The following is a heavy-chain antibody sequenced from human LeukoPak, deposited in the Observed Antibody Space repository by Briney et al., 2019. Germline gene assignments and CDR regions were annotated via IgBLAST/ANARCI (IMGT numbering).Heavy chain of an antibody. CDR1: GGSISNYY. D-gene: IGHD2-2*01. Sequence: SETLSLTCTVSGGSISNYYWSWIRQPAGKGLELIGRIFPGGSTNYNPSLKSRVTMSVDTSKNQFSLKLTSVTAADTAVYYCARSRCTSISCASRGAFDIWGQGTMVTVSS. V-gene: IGHV4-4*07. J-gene: IGHJ3*02. CDR3: ARSRCTSISCASRGAFDI. CDR2: IFPGGST.